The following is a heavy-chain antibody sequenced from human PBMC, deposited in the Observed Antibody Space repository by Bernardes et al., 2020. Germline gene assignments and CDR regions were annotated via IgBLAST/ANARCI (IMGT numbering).Heavy chain of an antibody. D-gene: IGHD3-3*01. CDR1: GGSFSGYY. CDR3: AREFRSHHTIFTKVPNYYYYYMDV. Sequence: SETLSLTCAVYGGSFSGYYWSWIRQPPGKGLEWIGEINHSGSTNYNPSLKSRVTISVDTSKNQFSLKLSSVTAADTAVYYCAREFRSHHTIFTKVPNYYYYYMDVWGKGTTVTVSS. V-gene: IGHV4-34*01. J-gene: IGHJ6*03. CDR2: INHSGST.